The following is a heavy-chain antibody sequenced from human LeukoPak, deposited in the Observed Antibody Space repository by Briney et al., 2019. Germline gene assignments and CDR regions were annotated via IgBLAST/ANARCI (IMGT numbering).Heavy chain of an antibody. V-gene: IGHV3-20*04. J-gene: IGHJ4*02. D-gene: IGHD6-19*01. CDR2: INWNGGST. CDR3: ARAPLYSSGWVYYFDY. CDR1: GFTFDDYG. Sequence: GGSLRLSCAASGFTFDDYGMSWVRQAPGKGLEWVSGINWNGGSTGYADSVKGRLTISRDNAENSLYLQMNSLRAEDTALYYCARAPLYSSGWVYYFDYWGQGTLVTVSS.